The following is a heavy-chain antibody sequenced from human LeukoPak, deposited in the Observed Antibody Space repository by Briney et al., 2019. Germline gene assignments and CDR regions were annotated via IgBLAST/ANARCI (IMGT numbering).Heavy chain of an antibody. CDR1: GFTFSSYE. CDR2: ISSSGSTI. J-gene: IGHJ6*04. Sequence: GGSLRLSCAASGFTFSSYEMNWVRQAPGKGLEWVSYISSSGSTINYADSVKGRFTISRNNAKNSLYLQMNSLRAEDTAVYYCAELGITMTGGVWGKGTTVTISS. V-gene: IGHV3-48*03. CDR3: AELGITMTGGV. D-gene: IGHD3-22*01.